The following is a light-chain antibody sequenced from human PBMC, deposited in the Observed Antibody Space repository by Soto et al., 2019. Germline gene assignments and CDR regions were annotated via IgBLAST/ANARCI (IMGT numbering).Light chain of an antibody. V-gene: IGLV2-18*01. CDR2: EVS. Sequence: QSVVTQHPSVFGSPGQSVCISCTGTSIDGGSCNRVSWYQQPPGRAPKLVIPEVSNRPSGDPDRFSGSKSGNTASLTISGLQAEDEADYYCSLYTSTSTYVFGPGPKVTVL. CDR3: SLYTSTSTYV. J-gene: IGLJ1*01. CDR1: SIDGGSCNR.